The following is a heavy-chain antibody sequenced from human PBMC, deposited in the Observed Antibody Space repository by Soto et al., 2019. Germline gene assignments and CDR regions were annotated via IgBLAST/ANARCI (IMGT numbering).Heavy chain of an antibody. Sequence: GESLKISCKASGYSFSFYWIGWVRQMPGKGLEWVAIMYPDDSDIRYSPSFEAHVTISADKSTSTAFLQWSSLKASDTAMYYCATAYVYDFENSNYYRDAFDIWGQG. CDR3: ATAYVYDFENSNYYRDAFDI. D-gene: IGHD3-22*01. J-gene: IGHJ3*02. V-gene: IGHV5-51*01. CDR2: MYPDDSDI. CDR1: GYSFSFYW.